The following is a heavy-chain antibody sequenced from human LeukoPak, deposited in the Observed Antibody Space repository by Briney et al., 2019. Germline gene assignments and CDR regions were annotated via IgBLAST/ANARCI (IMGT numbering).Heavy chain of an antibody. CDR2: IYYSGST. V-gene: IGHV4-31*03. CDR1: PGSISSGGYY. D-gene: IGHD6-13*01. J-gene: IGHJ4*02. CDR3: ARHDSSRDYFDY. Sequence: SETLSLTCTVSPGSISSGGYYRGWIRQHPGKGLEWIGYIYYSGSTYYNPSLKSRLTISVDTSKNQFSLKLSSVTAADTAGYYCARHDSSRDYFDYWGQGTLVTVSS.